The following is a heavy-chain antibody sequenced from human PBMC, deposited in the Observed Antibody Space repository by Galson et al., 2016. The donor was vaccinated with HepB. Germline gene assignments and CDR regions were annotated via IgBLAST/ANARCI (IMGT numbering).Heavy chain of an antibody. CDR2: ISSTESYV. Sequence: SLRLSCAASGFTFSTYTMNWVRQAPGKGLEWVSSISSTESYVYYADSVEGRFTISRDNAEDSLYLHMNSLRADDTAVYYCARSLTGDAFDIWGQGTMVTVSS. D-gene: IGHD3-10*01. V-gene: IGHV3-21*01. J-gene: IGHJ3*02. CDR1: GFTFSTYT. CDR3: ARSLTGDAFDI.